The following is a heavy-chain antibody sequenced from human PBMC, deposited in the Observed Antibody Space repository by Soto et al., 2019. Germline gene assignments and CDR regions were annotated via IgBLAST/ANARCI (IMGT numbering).Heavy chain of an antibody. CDR3: ANVKYSPPYYGCSGMDV. D-gene: IGHD5-18*01. J-gene: IGHJ6*02. V-gene: IGHV1-18*01. CDR1: GYTFTSYG. CDR2: ISAYNGNT. Sequence: QVQLVQSGAEVKKPGASVKVSCKASGYTFTSYGISWVRQAPGQGLEWMGWISAYNGNTNYAQKLQGRVTMTTDTATSTAYMELRSLRSDDTAVYYCANVKYSPPYYGCSGMDVWGQGTMVTVSS.